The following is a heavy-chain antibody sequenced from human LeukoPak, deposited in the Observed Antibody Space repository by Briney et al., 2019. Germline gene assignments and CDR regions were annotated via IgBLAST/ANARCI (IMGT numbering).Heavy chain of an antibody. CDR1: GFTVSSNY. J-gene: IGHJ1*01. CDR3: AQDQVRCGDDCPGYFHH. CDR2: IYSVGTT. D-gene: IGHD2-21*02. Sequence: GGSLRPSCAASGFTVSSNYMSWVRQAQGKGLGWVAVIYSVGTTYYPDSVKARSTISRHNSKNTVYLQMNSLRAEDTAVYYCAQDQVRCGDDCPGYFHHWGQGTLVVVSS. V-gene: IGHV3-53*04.